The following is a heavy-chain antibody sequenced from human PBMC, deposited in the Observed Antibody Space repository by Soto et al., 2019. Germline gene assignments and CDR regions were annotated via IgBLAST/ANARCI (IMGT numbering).Heavy chain of an antibody. V-gene: IGHV6-1*01. J-gene: IGHJ6*02. CDR1: GDSVSSNSAA. D-gene: IGHD5-18*01. Sequence: SQTLSLTCAISGDSVSSNSAAWNWIRQSPSRGLEWLGRTYYRSKWYNDYAVSVKSRITINADTSMNQFSLQLNSLTPEDTAVYYCARETGYSYGYYYYYGMDVWAQGTTVTVSS. CDR3: ARETGYSYGYYYYYGMDV. CDR2: TYYRSKWYN.